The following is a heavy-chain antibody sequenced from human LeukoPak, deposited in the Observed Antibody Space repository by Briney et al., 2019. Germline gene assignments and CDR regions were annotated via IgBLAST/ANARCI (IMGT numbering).Heavy chain of an antibody. D-gene: IGHD3-10*01. CDR3: ARDAGNYDSGTSRFDY. V-gene: IGHV3-33*08. Sequence: GGSLRLSCAASGFIFSSFGMHWVRQSPGKGLEWVAVIWYDGSNKYYADSVKGRFTISRDNSKNTLYLQMTSLRAEDTAVYYCARDAGNYDSGTSRFDYWGQGTLVTLSS. CDR1: GFIFSSFG. J-gene: IGHJ4*02. CDR2: IWYDGSNK.